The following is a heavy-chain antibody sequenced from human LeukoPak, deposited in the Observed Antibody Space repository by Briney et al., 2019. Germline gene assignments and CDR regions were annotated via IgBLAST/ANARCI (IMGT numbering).Heavy chain of an antibody. Sequence: GASVKVSCKASGGTFSSYAMSWVREAPGQGLEWMGGIIPNLGTANYAQKFQGRVTITTDASASTAYMELSSLRSEDTAVYYCARVGGRIAAAGTDLLGYFDYWGQGTLVTVSS. CDR3: ARVGGRIAAAGTDLLGYFDY. CDR1: GGTFSSYA. J-gene: IGHJ4*02. V-gene: IGHV1-69*05. CDR2: IIPNLGTA. D-gene: IGHD6-13*01.